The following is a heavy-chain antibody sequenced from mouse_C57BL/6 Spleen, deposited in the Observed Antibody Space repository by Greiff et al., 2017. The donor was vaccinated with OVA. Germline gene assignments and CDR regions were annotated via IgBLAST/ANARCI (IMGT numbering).Heavy chain of an antibody. V-gene: IGHV1-22*01. Sequence: VQLKQSGPELVKPGASVKMSCKASGYTFTDYNMHWVKQSHGKSLEWIGYINPNNGGTSYNQKFKGKATLTVNKSSSTAYMELRSLTSEDSAVYYCARLGYGSSYGDWYFDVWGTGTTVTVSS. J-gene: IGHJ1*03. D-gene: IGHD1-1*01. CDR2: INPNNGGT. CDR1: GYTFTDYN. CDR3: ARLGYGSSYGDWYFDV.